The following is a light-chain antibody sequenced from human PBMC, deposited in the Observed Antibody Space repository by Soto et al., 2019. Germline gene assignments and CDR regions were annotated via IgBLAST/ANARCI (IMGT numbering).Light chain of an antibody. CDR2: DDN. CDR3: GSWDSSLSAYV. V-gene: IGLV1-51*01. CDR1: SSNIGGNP. Sequence: QSVLTQPPSVSAAPGPKVTISCSGSSSNIGGNPVSWYQQLPGTAPKLLIYDDNKRPSGIPDRFSGSKSGTSATLGITGFQTGDEADYYCGSWDSSLSAYVFGTGTKVTVL. J-gene: IGLJ1*01.